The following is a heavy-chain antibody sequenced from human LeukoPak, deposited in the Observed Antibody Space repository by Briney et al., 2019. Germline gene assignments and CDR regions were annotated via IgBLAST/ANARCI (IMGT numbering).Heavy chain of an antibody. CDR3: TRTIVVVPAAISSLGY. J-gene: IGHJ4*02. CDR2: IRSKAYGGTT. V-gene: IGHV3-49*04. CDR1: GFTFGDYA. D-gene: IGHD2-2*02. Sequence: GGSVRLFCTASGFTFGDYAMSWVRQAPGKGLEWVGFIRSKAYGGTTEYAASVKGRFTISRDDSKSIAYLQMNSLKTEDTAVYYCTRTIVVVPAAISSLGYWGQGTLVTVSS.